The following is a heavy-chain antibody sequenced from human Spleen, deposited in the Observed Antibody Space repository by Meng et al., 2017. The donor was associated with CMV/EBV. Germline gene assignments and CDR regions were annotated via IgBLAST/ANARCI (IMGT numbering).Heavy chain of an antibody. Sequence: GESLKISCAASGFTFSDYSMNWVRQAPGKGLEWVSYIGSTSSMIYYADSVKGRFTISRDNAKNSLYLQMNSLRAEDTAVYFCARDWNYRFYYYYGMDVWGQGTTVTVSS. J-gene: IGHJ6*02. CDR3: ARDWNYRFYYYYGMDV. CDR2: IGSTSSMI. D-gene: IGHD1-7*01. V-gene: IGHV3-48*04. CDR1: GFTFSDYS.